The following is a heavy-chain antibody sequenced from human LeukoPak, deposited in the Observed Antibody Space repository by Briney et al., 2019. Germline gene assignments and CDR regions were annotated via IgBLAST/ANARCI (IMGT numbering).Heavy chain of an antibody. CDR2: IRYDGRNK. CDR3: ARAKRNGFDI. Sequence: GESLRLSCAASGFTFSSYGMHWVRQSPGKGLEWVAFIRYDGRNKYYADSVKGRFTISRDNAKNSLYLQMNSLRAEDTAVYYCARAKRNGFDIWGQGTMVTVSS. V-gene: IGHV3-30*02. J-gene: IGHJ3*02. CDR1: GFTFSSYG.